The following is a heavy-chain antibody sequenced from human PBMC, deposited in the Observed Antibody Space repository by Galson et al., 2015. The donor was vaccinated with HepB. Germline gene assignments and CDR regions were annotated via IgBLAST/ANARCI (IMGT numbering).Heavy chain of an antibody. CDR2: IFAGGGST. V-gene: IGHV1-46*01. D-gene: IGHD2-2*01. J-gene: IGHJ4*02. CDR1: GYTLTNYH. CDR3: ARERVGGDFDH. Sequence: SVKVSCKASGYTLTNYHFHWVRQAPGQGPEWMGKIFAGGGSTRYAERFQGRVTLTRDSSTSTIYMELRSLRSDDTAVYYCARERVGGDFDHWGQGTPVTVSS.